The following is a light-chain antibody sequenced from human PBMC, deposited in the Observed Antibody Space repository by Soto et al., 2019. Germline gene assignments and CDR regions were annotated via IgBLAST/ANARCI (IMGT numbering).Light chain of an antibody. V-gene: IGLV3-21*04. J-gene: IGLJ2*01. Sequence: SYELTQPPSVSVAPGKTARITCGGNNIGSKNVHWYQQKPGQAPVLVIYYDSDRPSGIPERFSGSNSGNTATLTISRVEAGDEADYYCQVWDSSGDHPVFGGGTKLTVL. CDR1: NIGSKN. CDR3: QVWDSSGDHPV. CDR2: YDS.